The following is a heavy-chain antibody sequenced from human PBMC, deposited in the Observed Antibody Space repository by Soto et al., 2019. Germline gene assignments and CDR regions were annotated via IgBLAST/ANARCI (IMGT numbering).Heavy chain of an antibody. D-gene: IGHD1-26*01. Sequence: QVQLVQSGAEVKKPGASVKVSCKASGYTFTSYGISWVRQAPGQGLEWMGWISAYNGNTNYAQKLQGRVTMTTDTFTSTAYMKLSSLRSDYTAVYYCARDGLYSWSYWSASYYYGMDVWGQGTTVTVSS. J-gene: IGHJ6*02. V-gene: IGHV1-18*01. CDR2: ISAYNGNT. CDR1: GYTFTSYG. CDR3: ARDGLYSWSYWSASYYYGMDV.